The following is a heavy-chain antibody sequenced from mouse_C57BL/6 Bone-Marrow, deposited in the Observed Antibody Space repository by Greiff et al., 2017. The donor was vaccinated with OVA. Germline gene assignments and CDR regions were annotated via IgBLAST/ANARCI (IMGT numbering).Heavy chain of an antibody. J-gene: IGHJ2*01. V-gene: IGHV1-15*01. Sequence: QVQLQQSGAELVRPGASVTLSCRASGYTFTDYEMHWVKQTPVHGLEWIGAIDPETGGTAYNQKFKGKAILTADKSSSTAYMELRSLTSEDSAVSYCTRSYSDYGEFDYWGRGTALTVSS. CDR1: GYTFTDYE. CDR2: IDPETGGT. D-gene: IGHD2-13*01. CDR3: TRSYSDYGEFDY.